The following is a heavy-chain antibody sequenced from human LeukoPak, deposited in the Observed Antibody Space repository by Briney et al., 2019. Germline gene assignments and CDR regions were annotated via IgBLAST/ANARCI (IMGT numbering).Heavy chain of an antibody. CDR3: AREGGVVAAIYGMDV. V-gene: IGHV3-74*01. CDR2: INSDGSST. CDR1: GFTFSSYW. J-gene: IGHJ6*02. D-gene: IGHD2-15*01. Sequence: GGSLRLSCAASGFTFSSYWMPWVRHAPGKGPVWVSRINSDGSSTSYADSVKGRFTISRDNAKNTLYLQMNSLRAEDTAVYYCAREGGVVAAIYGMDVWGQGTTVTVSS.